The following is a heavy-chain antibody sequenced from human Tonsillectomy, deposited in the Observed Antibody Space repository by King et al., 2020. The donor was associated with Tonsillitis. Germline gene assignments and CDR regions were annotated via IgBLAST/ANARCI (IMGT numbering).Heavy chain of an antibody. CDR1: GGSVYSVTNY. Sequence: VRLHESGPGLVKPSETLSLTCTVSGGSVYSVTNYWSWIRQSPGKGLEWIGHFYYSGSTKYNPSLESRVSISVDTSKNVFSLRLTSVTAADTAVYFCARGLVTQIFDAFDMWGQGTMVTVSS. J-gene: IGHJ3*02. D-gene: IGHD2-21*02. CDR3: ARGLVTQIFDAFDM. CDR2: FYYSGST. V-gene: IGHV4-61*01.